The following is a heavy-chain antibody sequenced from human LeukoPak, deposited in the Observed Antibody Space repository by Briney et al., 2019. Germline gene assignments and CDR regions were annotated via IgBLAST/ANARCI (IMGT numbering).Heavy chain of an antibody. CDR2: INHSGST. CDR1: GGSFSGYY. J-gene: IGHJ6*03. Sequence: SEALSPPFAGDGGSFSGYYWRWVRAPPGEGLGGIGEINHSGSTNYNPSLKSRVTISVDTSKNQFSLKLSSVTAADTAVYYCARGPMELWFSSGYYYMDVWGKGTTVTVSS. V-gene: IGHV4-34*01. D-gene: IGHD5-18*01. CDR3: ARGPMELWFSSGYYYMDV.